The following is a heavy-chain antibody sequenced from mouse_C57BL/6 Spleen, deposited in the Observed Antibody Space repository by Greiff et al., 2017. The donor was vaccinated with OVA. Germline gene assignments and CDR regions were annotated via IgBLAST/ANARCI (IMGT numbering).Heavy chain of an antibody. J-gene: IGHJ4*01. CDR1: GFTFSDYG. V-gene: IGHV5-17*01. CDR2: ISSGSSTI. CDR3: ARPRTMVTTRTGDYAMDY. Sequence: EVQGVESGGGLVKPGGSLKLSCAASGFTFSDYGMHWVRQAPEKGLEWVAYISSGSSTIYYADTVKGRFTISRDNAKNTLFLQMTSLRSEDTAMYYCARPRTMVTTRTGDYAMDYWGQGTSVTVSS. D-gene: IGHD2-2*01.